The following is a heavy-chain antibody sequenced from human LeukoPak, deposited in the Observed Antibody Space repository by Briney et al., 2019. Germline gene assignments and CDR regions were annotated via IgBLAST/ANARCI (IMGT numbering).Heavy chain of an antibody. CDR1: GGSISSYY. D-gene: IGHD3-10*01. V-gene: IGHV4-59*01. CDR3: ARDIGFGELLFDY. J-gene: IGHJ4*02. CDR2: IYYSGST. Sequence: SETLSLTCTVSGGSISSYYWSWIRQPPGKGLEWIGYIYYSGSTNYNPSLKSRVTISVDTSKNQFSLKLSSVTAADTAVYYCARDIGFGELLFDYWGQGTLVTVSS.